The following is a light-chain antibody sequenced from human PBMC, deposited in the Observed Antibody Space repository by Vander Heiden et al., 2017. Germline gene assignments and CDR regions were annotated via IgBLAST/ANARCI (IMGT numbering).Light chain of an antibody. J-gene: IGKJ5*01. CDR1: QSISSY. V-gene: IGKV1-39*01. Sequence: DSQMTQPPSSLSASVGDRVTITCRASQSISSYLNWYQQKPGKAPKLLIYAASSLQSGVPSRFSGSGSGTDFTLTISSLQPEDFATYYCQQSYSTLITFGHGTRLEIK. CDR3: QQSYSTLIT. CDR2: AAS.